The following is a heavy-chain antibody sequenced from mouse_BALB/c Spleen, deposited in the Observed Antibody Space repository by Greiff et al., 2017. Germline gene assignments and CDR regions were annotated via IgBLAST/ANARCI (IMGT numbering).Heavy chain of an antibody. V-gene: IGHV5-12-1*01. Sequence: EVQGVESGGGLVKPGGSLKLSCAASGFAFSSYDMSWVRQTPEKRLEWVAYISSGGGSTYYPDTVKGRFTISRDNAKNTLYLQMSSLKSEDTAMYYCARTDGYDGDWYFDVWGAGTTVTVSS. CDR1: GFAFSSYD. D-gene: IGHD2-2*01. CDR3: ARTDGYDGDWYFDV. CDR2: ISSGGGST. J-gene: IGHJ1*01.